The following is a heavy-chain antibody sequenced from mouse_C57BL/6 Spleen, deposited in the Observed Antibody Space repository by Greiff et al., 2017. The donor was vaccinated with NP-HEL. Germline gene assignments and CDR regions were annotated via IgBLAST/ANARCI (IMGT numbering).Heavy chain of an antibody. CDR3: ARHDDYDVAWFAY. D-gene: IGHD2-4*01. CDR2: IWSDGST. CDR1: GFSLTSYG. J-gene: IGHJ3*01. Sequence: VNVVESGPGLVAPSQSLSITCTVSGFSLTSYGVHWVRQPPGKGLEWLVVIWSDGSTTYNSALKSRLSISKDNSKSQVFLKMNSLQTDDTAMYYCARHDDYDVAWFAYWGQGTLVTVSA. V-gene: IGHV2-6-1*01.